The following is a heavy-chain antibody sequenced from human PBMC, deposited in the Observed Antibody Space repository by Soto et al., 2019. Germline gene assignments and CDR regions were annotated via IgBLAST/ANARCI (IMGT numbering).Heavy chain of an antibody. V-gene: IGHV3-21*02. J-gene: IGHJ6*04. CDR1: GFTFSGDS. Sequence: EVQLVESGGGLVKPGGSLRLSCAASGFTFSGDSMNWVRQAPGKGLEWVSSIITTSTYIYYADSVKGRFTISRDNANNSLHLQMNSLRAEDTAVYYCTRDYVMDVWGKGTTVTVSS. CDR2: IITTSTYI. CDR3: TRDYVMDV.